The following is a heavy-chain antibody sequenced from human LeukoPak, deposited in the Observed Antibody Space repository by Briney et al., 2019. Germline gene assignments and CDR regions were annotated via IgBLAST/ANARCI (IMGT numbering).Heavy chain of an antibody. Sequence: ASVKVSCKASGYTFTGYYIHWVRQAPGQGLEWMGWIYPYSGDTNYAQNFQGRVTMTRDASISTAYMELSSLKSDDTAVYYCARDRNSGSSLDIWGQGTMLTVSS. CDR3: ARDRNSGSSLDI. V-gene: IGHV1-2*02. J-gene: IGHJ3*02. CDR2: IYPYSGDT. D-gene: IGHD6-6*01. CDR1: GYTFTGYY.